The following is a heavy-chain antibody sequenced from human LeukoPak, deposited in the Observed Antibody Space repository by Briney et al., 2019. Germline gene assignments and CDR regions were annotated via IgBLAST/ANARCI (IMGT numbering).Heavy chain of an antibody. J-gene: IGHJ3*02. Sequence: SSETLSLTCTVSGGSISSSSYYWGWIRQPPGKGLEWIGSIYYSGSTYYNPSLKSRVTISVDTSKNQFSLKLSSVTAADTAVYYCARVGGENAFDIWGQGTMVTVSS. CDR3: ARVGGENAFDI. CDR2: IYYSGST. D-gene: IGHD2-15*01. V-gene: IGHV4-39*07. CDR1: GGSISSSSYY.